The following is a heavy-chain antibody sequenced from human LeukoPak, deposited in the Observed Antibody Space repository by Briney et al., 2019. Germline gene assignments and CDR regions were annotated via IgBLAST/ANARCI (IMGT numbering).Heavy chain of an antibody. CDR1: GFTFSSYS. CDR2: ISNSGGST. CDR3: ARARTVDY. V-gene: IGHV3-23*01. J-gene: IGHJ4*02. Sequence: PGGSLRLSCAASGFTFSSYSMNWVRQAPGKGLEWVSAISNSGGSTYYADSVKGRFTISRDNSKNALYLQVNSLRAEDTAVYYCARARTVDYWGQGTLVTVSS.